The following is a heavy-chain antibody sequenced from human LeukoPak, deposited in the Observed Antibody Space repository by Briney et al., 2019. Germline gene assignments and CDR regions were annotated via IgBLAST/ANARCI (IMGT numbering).Heavy chain of an antibody. CDR1: GFTFSGYS. Sequence: GGSLRLSCGASGFTFSGYSMTWVRKAPGKGLEWVANIKNDGSDKYYVDSVKGRFTISRDNAKNSLYLQMNSLRVEDTAIYYCARGRGWLDYWGQGTLVTVSS. V-gene: IGHV3-7*01. J-gene: IGHJ4*02. D-gene: IGHD6-19*01. CDR3: ARGRGWLDY. CDR2: IKNDGSDK.